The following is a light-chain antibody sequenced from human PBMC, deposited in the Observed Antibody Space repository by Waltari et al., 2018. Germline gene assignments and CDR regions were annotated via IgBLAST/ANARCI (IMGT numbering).Light chain of an antibody. CDR3: QQDGSSPLYT. CDR1: QTVSSSY. CDR2: GAS. V-gene: IGKV3-20*01. J-gene: IGKJ2*01. Sequence: EIVLTQSPGTLSLSPGERATLSCRASQTVSSSYLAWYQQKPGQAPRLLICGASSRATGIPDRFSGSGSETDFTLTISRLEPEDFAVYYCQQDGSSPLYTFGQGTKLEIK.